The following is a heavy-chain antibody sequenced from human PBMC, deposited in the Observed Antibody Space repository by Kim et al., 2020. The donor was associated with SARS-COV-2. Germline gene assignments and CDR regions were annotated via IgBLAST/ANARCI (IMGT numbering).Heavy chain of an antibody. CDR3: ARNGEVLGFTFGYIYFEL. CDR2: VYSSGST. J-gene: IGHJ2*01. V-gene: IGHV4-59*13. D-gene: IGHD5-18*01. Sequence: SETLSLTCIVSGGSMDNYYWSWIRQSPGTGLEWIGHVYSSGSTKYNPAHRSRVTISVDVSKKQFSLKLTSVTAADTAMYYCARNGEVLGFTFGYIYFELWGPGTLVTVSS. CDR1: GGSMDNYY.